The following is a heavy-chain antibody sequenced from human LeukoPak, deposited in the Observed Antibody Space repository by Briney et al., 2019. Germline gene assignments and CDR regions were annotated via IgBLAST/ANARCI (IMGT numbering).Heavy chain of an antibody. V-gene: IGHV3-23*01. D-gene: IGHD3-16*02. CDR2: IGSSGKNA. J-gene: IGHJ3*01. CDR3: AKDIELST. CDR1: GVTFSSYA. Sequence: GGSLRLSCEASGVTFSSYAMSWVRQAPGKGLEWVALIGSSGKNAYYGDSVKCRFTISRDNSDNTLSLHMNSLRVEDTAIYYCAKDIELSTWGLGTMVTVSS.